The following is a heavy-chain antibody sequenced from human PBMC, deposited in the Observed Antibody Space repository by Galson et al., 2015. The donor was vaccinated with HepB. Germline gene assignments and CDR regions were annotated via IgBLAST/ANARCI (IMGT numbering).Heavy chain of an antibody. CDR2: IIPIFDSA. J-gene: IGHJ6*02. CDR3: ARVAFGMDV. CDR1: EGTFSSHA. Sequence: SVKVSCKASEGTFSSHAISWVRQAPGQGLEWMGGIIPIFDSAYYARKFQGRVTITADKSTSTAYMEMSSLRSDDTATYYCARVAFGMDVWGQGTTVTVSS. V-gene: IGHV1-69*06.